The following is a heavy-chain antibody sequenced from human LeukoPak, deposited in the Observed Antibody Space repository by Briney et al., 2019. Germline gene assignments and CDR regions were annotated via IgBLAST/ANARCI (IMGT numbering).Heavy chain of an antibody. D-gene: IGHD1-1*01. CDR1: GGSISSGSYY. CDR2: IYTSGST. V-gene: IGHV4-61*02. J-gene: IGHJ4*02. CDR3: ARVQYNWNYDY. Sequence: SETLSLTCTVSGGSISSGSYYWSWIRQPAGKGLEWIGRIYTSGSTNYNPSLKSRVTISEDTSKNQFSLKLSSVTAADTAVYYCARVQYNWNYDYWGQGTLVTVSS.